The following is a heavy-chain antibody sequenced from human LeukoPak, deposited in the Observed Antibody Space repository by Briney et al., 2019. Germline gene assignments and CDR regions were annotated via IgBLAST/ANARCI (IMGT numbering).Heavy chain of an antibody. CDR2: ISNSGGST. V-gene: IGHV3-23*01. D-gene: IGHD1-14*01. J-gene: IGHJ4*02. CDR1: GFAFSSYA. CDR3: AKTTGALYYIDY. Sequence: GGSLRLSCAASGFAFSSYAMSWVRQAPGKGLEWVSGISNSGGSTYYADSVKGRFTISRDNSENTLYLQLNSLRAEDTAVYYCAKTTGALYYIDYWGQGTLVTVSS.